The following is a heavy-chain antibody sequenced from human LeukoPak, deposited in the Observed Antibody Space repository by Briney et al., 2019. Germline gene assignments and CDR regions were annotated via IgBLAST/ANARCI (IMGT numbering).Heavy chain of an antibody. J-gene: IGHJ4*02. CDR3: ARTITFGGVIVIPDYFDY. CDR2: IYYSGST. CDR1: GGSISSGGYS. V-gene: IGHV4-61*08. D-gene: IGHD3-16*02. Sequence: SETLSLTCAVSGGSISSGGYSWSWIRQPPGKGLEWIGYIYYSGSTNYNPSLKSRVTISVDTSKSQFSLKLSSVTAADTAVYYCARTITFGGVIVIPDYFDYWGQGTLVTVSS.